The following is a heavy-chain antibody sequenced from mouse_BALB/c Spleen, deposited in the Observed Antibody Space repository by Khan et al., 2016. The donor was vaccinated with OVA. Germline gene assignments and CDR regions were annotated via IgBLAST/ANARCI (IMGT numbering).Heavy chain of an antibody. J-gene: IGHJ3*01. CDR1: GFTFSAYG. CDR3: ASHLTGSFAY. CDR2: INRDGYYT. Sequence: EVQLKQSGGDLVRPGGSLKLSCAASGFTFSAYGMSWVRQSPDKRLEWVATINRDGYYTYYHASFKGRFIISRDNAKNTLYLQMRSLKAEDTAMYYGASHLTGSFAYWGQGTLVTVSA. D-gene: IGHD4-1*01. V-gene: IGHV5-6*01.